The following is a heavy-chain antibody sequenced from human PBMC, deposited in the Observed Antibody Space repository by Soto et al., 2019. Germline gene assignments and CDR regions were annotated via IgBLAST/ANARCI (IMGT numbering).Heavy chain of an antibody. CDR2: MNEDGSER. J-gene: IGHJ4*02. CDR1: GFSFSSAW. CDR3: ARDRAYGRFDY. Sequence: GGSLRLSCAVSGFSFSSAWMTWIRQAPGKGLERVAIMNEDGSERYYVDSVKGRFTISRDNAKNALFLQMISLRVEDTAVYFCARDRAYGRFDYWGQGSLVTVSS. V-gene: IGHV3-7*03. D-gene: IGHD4-17*01.